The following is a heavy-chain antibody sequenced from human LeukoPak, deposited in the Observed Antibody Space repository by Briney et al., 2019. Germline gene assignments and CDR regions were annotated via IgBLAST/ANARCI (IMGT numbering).Heavy chain of an antibody. CDR1: GFTFSSYA. Sequence: GGSLRLSCAASGFTFSSYAMHWVRQAPGKGLEWVAVISYDGSNKYYADSVKGRFTISRDNSKNTLYLQMNSLRAEDTAVYYCAREYMVRGVIITIGSWFDPWGQGTLVTVSS. CDR3: AREYMVRGVIITIGSWFDP. V-gene: IGHV3-30-3*01. J-gene: IGHJ5*02. D-gene: IGHD3-10*01. CDR2: ISYDGSNK.